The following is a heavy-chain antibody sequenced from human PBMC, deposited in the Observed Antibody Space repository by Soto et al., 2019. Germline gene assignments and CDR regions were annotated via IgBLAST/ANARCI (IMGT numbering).Heavy chain of an antibody. V-gene: IGHV4-34*01. CDR1: GGSFSGYY. CDR3: ARGKPITMVRISWFDP. CDR2: INHSGST. Sequence: QVQLQQWGAGLLKPSETLSLTCAVYGGSFSGYYWSWIRQPPGKGLEWIGEINHSGSTNYNPSLKGRVTISVDTSKNQFSLKLSSVTAADTAVYYCARGKPITMVRISWFDPWGQGTLVTVSS. J-gene: IGHJ5*02. D-gene: IGHD3-10*01.